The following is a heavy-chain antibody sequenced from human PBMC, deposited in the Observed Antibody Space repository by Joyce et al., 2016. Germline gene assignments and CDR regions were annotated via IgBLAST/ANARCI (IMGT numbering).Heavy chain of an antibody. D-gene: IGHD2-21*02. V-gene: IGHV3-30*03. CDR1: GFTFSGYG. CDR3: ARHGDHAVDY. Sequence: QVQLVESGGGVVQPGQSLRLFCAASGFTFSGYGIHWVGQAPGKGIEWVSGISSDGNTKCYADSVGGRFTISRDNSKSTVSLQMTSLRVEDTGVYYCARHGDHAVDYWGQGTLVTVSS. CDR2: ISSDGNTK. J-gene: IGHJ4*02.